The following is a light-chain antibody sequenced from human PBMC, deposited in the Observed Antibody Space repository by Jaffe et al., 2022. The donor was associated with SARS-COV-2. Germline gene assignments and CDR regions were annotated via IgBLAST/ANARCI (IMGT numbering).Light chain of an antibody. Sequence: QSLLTQPPSASGTPGQRVTISCSGSSSNIGTNTVNWYQQLPGTAPKLLMYGNNQRPSGVPDRFSGSKSGTSASLAISGLQSEDEADYYCAAWDDSLNGWVFGGGTKLTVL. V-gene: IGLV1-44*01. CDR1: SSNIGTNT. J-gene: IGLJ3*02. CDR3: AAWDDSLNGWV. CDR2: GNN.